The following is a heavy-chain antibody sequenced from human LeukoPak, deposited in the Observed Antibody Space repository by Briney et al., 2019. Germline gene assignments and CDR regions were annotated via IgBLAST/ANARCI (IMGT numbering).Heavy chain of an antibody. Sequence: GGSLRLSCAASGFTFSSYGMHWVRQAPGKGLEWVAFIRYDGSNKYYADSVKGRFAISRDNSKNTLYLQMNSLRAEDTAVYYCAKDHYGSGSYNYYSYYMDVWGKGTTVTISS. CDR3: AKDHYGSGSYNYYSYYMDV. D-gene: IGHD3-10*01. CDR2: IRYDGSNK. J-gene: IGHJ6*03. CDR1: GFTFSSYG. V-gene: IGHV3-30*02.